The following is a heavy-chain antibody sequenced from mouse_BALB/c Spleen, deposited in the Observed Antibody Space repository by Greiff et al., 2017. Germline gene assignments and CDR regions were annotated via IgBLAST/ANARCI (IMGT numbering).Heavy chain of an antibody. CDR1: GYSFTGYY. V-gene: IGHV1-31*01. CDR2: INPYNGAT. Sequence: VQLKQSGPELVKPGASVKISCKASGYSFTGYYMHWVKQSHVKSLEWIGRINPYNGATSYNQNFKDKASLTVDKSSSTAYMELHSLTSEDSAVYYCARGLGRNYAMDYWGQGTSVTVSS. J-gene: IGHJ4*01. CDR3: ARGLGRNYAMDY. D-gene: IGHD4-1*01.